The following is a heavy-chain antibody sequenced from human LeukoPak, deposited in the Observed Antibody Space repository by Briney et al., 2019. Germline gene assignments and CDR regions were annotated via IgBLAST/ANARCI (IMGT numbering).Heavy chain of an antibody. Sequence: SETLSLTCTVSSGSISTYYWSWIRQPPGKGLEWIGFIHYSGSTNYNPSLKSRVTISVDTSKNQFSLKLSSVTAADTAVYYCARELFTGGYFDSWGLGTLVTVSS. CDR2: IHYSGST. J-gene: IGHJ4*02. D-gene: IGHD2-8*02. V-gene: IGHV4-59*01. CDR3: ARELFTGGYFDS. CDR1: SGSISTYY.